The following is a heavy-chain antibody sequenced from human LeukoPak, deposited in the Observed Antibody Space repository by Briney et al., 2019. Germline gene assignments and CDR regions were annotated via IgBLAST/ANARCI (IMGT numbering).Heavy chain of an antibody. J-gene: IGHJ3*02. CDR3: ARDEFI. CDR1: GFTFSSYG. CDR2: ISSSSSTI. Sequence: GGSLRLSCAASGFTFSSYGMTWVRQAPGKGLEWVSYISSSSSTIYYADSVKGRFTISRDNAKTSLYLQMNSLRAEDTAVYYCARDEFIWGQGTMVTVSS. V-gene: IGHV3-48*04.